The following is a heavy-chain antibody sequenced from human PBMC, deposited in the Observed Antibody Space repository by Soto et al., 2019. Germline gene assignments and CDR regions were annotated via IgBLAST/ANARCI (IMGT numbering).Heavy chain of an antibody. CDR2: INIDGSST. D-gene: IGHD5-12*01. Sequence: EVQLVESGGGLVQPGGSLRLSCAASGFTLSSYWMHWVRQAPGKGLVWISRINIDGSSTSYADSVKGRFTISRDKAKHTRYLQVSGLRAEDTAVYYCARSRDGYNFVGDCWGQGTLFTVSS. J-gene: IGHJ4*02. CDR3: ARSRDGYNFVGDC. V-gene: IGHV3-74*01. CDR1: GFTLSSYW.